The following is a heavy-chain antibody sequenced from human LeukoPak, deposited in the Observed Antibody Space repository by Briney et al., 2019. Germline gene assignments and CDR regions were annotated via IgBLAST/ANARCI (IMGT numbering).Heavy chain of an antibody. J-gene: IGHJ6*03. CDR3: AKDRLARITIFGADMDV. D-gene: IGHD3-3*01. Sequence: GGSLRLSCAASGFTFSSYAMSWVRQAPGKGLEWVSAISGSGSSTYYADSVKGRFTISRDNSKNTLYLQMNSLRAEDTAVYYCAKDRLARITIFGADMDVWGKGTTVTVSS. CDR1: GFTFSSYA. V-gene: IGHV3-23*01. CDR2: ISGSGSST.